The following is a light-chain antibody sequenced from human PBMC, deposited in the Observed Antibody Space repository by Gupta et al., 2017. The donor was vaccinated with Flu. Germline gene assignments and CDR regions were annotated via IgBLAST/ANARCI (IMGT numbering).Light chain of an antibody. J-gene: IGKJ3*01. CDR3: QQSNTFPFT. V-gene: IGKV1-12*01. CDR1: QGISSW. CDR2: GAS. Sequence: DIQMTQSPSVVSASVGDRVTITCRASQGISSWLAWYQQKPGKAPKLLIYGASTLETGVLSRFSGSGAGTDFTLTISSLQPEDFATYFCQQSNTFPFTFGPGTKVDFK.